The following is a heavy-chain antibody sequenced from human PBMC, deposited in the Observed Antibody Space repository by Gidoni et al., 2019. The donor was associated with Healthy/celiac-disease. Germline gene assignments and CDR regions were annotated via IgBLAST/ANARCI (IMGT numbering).Heavy chain of an antibody. Sequence: QLQLQESGPGLVKPSETLSLPCTVSGGSISSSSYYWGWIRQPPGKGLEWIGSIYYRGSTYYNPSLKSRVTISVDTSKNQFSLKLSSVTAADTAVYYCARDLLLGMQRGHWYFDLWGRGTLVTVSS. D-gene: IGHD3-16*01. CDR3: ARDLLLGMQRGHWYFDL. CDR1: GGSISSSSYY. J-gene: IGHJ2*01. CDR2: IYYRGST. V-gene: IGHV4-39*07.